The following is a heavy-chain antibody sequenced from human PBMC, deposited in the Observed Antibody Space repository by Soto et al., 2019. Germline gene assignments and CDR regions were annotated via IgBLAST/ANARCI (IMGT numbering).Heavy chain of an antibody. CDR3: ARCGVVGATGIWFDP. Sequence: PSETLSLTCAVYGGSFSGYYWSWIRQPPGKGLEWIGQINYSGSTNYNPSLKSRVTVSVDTSKSQFSLKLSSVTAADTAVYYCARCGVVGATGIWFDPWGQGTLVTAPQ. V-gene: IGHV4-34*01. CDR2: INYSGST. D-gene: IGHD1-26*01. CDR1: GGSFSGYY. J-gene: IGHJ5*02.